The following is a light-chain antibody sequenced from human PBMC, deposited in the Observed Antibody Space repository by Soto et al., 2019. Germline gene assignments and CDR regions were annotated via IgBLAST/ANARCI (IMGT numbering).Light chain of an antibody. V-gene: IGKV1-9*01. CDR2: VAS. CDR3: QQLNTYPYT. J-gene: IGKJ2*01. Sequence: IQLTQSPSSLSASVGDRVTIACRASQGISNYLAWYQQKPGKAPNLLIYVASTLHTGVPSRFSGSGSGTHFTRTINSLQPEDSATYYCQQLNTYPYTFGQGTKLEIK. CDR1: QGISNY.